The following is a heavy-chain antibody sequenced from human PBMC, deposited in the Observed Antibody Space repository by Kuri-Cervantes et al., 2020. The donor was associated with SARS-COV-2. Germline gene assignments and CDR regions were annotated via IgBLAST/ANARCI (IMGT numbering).Heavy chain of an antibody. J-gene: IGHJ6*03. V-gene: IGHV1-69*05. Sequence: SVKVSCKASGGTFSSYAISWVRQAPGQGLEWMGGIIPIFGTANYAQKFQGRVTITTDESTSTAYMELSSLRSEDTAVYYCASSIYSYGAYYYYYYYMDVWGKGTTVTVSS. CDR3: ASSIYSYGAYYYYYYYMDV. D-gene: IGHD5-18*01. CDR1: GGTFSSYA. CDR2: IIPIFGTA.